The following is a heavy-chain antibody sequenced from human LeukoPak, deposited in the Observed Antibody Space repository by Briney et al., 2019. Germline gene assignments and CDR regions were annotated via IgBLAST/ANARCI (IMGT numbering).Heavy chain of an antibody. D-gene: IGHD1-26*01. Sequence: SETLSLTCTVSGDSISSSDYYWGWVRQPPGKGLGWIGTISYSGSTYYNPSLQSRVTISVDTSKNQFSLELSSVTAADTAVYYCARGSRRLADFHYWGQGTLVTVSS. J-gene: IGHJ4*02. CDR1: GDSISSSDYY. CDR2: ISYSGST. V-gene: IGHV4-39*01. CDR3: ARGSRRLADFHY.